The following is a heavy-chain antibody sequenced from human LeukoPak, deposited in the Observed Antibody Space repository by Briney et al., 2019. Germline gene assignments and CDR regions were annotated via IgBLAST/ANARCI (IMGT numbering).Heavy chain of an antibody. V-gene: IGHV1-2*02. Sequence: ASVKVSCKASGYTLTGYYMHWVRQAPGQGLEWMGWISPNNGGTNYAQNFQGRVTMTRDTSVSTAYVELNRLRSDDTAVYYCARSGTWIQLWLDYWGQGTLVTVSS. D-gene: IGHD5-18*01. J-gene: IGHJ4*02. CDR3: ARSGTWIQLWLDY. CDR1: GYTLTGYY. CDR2: ISPNNGGT.